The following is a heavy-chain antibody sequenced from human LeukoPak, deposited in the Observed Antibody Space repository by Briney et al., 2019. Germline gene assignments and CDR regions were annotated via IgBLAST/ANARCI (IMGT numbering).Heavy chain of an antibody. D-gene: IGHD1-1*01. J-gene: IGHJ4*02. CDR3: ARSTDGSAHFDY. CDR2: ISSDGLST. V-gene: IGHV3-64*01. CDR1: EFKFDTYG. Sequence: GGSLRLSCSASEFKFDTYGMHWVRQTPGKGLEYVSGISSDGLSTYYANSVKGRFAISRDNAKNTLYLQMGSLKTEDMAVYYCARSTDGSAHFDYWGQGTLVTVFS.